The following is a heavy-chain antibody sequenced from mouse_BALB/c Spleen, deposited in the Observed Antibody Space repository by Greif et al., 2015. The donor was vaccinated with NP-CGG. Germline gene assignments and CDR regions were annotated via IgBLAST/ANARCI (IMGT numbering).Heavy chain of an antibody. CDR3: ATHSVLRPPWFAY. V-gene: IGHV5-12-1*01. CDR2: ISSGGGST. J-gene: IGHJ3*01. D-gene: IGHD1-2*01. Sequence: EVNVVDSGGGLVKPGGSLKLSCAASGFAFSSYDMSWVRQTPEKRLEWVAYISSGGGSTYYPDTVKGRFTISRDNAKNTLFLQMSRLKSEYTAMYYCATHSVLRPPWFAYWGQGTLVSVSA. CDR1: GFAFSSYD.